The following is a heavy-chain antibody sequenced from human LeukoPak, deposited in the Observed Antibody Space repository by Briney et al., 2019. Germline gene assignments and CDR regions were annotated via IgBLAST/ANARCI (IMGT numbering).Heavy chain of an antibody. V-gene: IGHV1-69*13. Sequence: SVKVSCKASGGTFSSYAISWVRQAPGQGLEWMGGIIPIFGTASYAQKFQGRVTITADESTSTAYMELSSLRSEDTAVYYCATGVVGCSGGSCYPAPTDYWGQGTLVTVSS. CDR3: ATGVVGCSGGSCYPAPTDY. CDR2: IIPIFGTA. J-gene: IGHJ4*02. CDR1: GGTFSSYA. D-gene: IGHD2-15*01.